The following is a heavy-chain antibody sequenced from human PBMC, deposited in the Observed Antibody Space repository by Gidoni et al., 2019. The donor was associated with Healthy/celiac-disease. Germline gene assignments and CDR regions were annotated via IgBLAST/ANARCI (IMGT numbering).Heavy chain of an antibody. V-gene: IGHV3-9*01. CDR1: GFTFDDYA. J-gene: IGHJ4*02. D-gene: IGHD3-10*01. CDR2: ISWNSGSI. CDR3: AKDRSLRMVRGELPDY. Sequence: EVQLVESGGGLVQPGRSLRLSCAASGFTFDDYAMHWVRQAPGKGLEWVSGISWNSGSIGYADSVKGRFTISRDNAKNSLYLQMNSLRAEDTALYYCAKDRSLRMVRGELPDYWGQGTLVTVSS.